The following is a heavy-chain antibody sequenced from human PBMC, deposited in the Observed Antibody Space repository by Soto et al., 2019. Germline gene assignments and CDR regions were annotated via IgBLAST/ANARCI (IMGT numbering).Heavy chain of an antibody. CDR2: INAGNGNT. J-gene: IGHJ4*02. V-gene: IGHV1-3*01. D-gene: IGHD1-26*01. CDR3: ARFKFPKWELAPVDY. CDR1: GYTFSSYA. Sequence: ASVKVSCKASGYTFSSYAIHWVRQAPGQRLERMGWINAGNGNTKYSQKFQGRVAITSDTSTSTAYMELRSLRSDDTAVYYCARFKFPKWELAPVDYWGQGTLVTVSS.